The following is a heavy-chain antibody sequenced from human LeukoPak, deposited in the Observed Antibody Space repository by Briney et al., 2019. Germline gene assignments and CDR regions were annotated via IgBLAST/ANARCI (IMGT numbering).Heavy chain of an antibody. Sequence: SQTLSLTRTVSGGSISSGGYYWSWIRQHPGKGLEWIGYIYYSGSTYYNPSLKSRVTISVDTSKNQFSLKLSSVTAADTAVYYCARDPYYYDSRGAFDIWGQGTMVTVSS. CDR1: GGSISSGGYY. CDR3: ARDPYYYDSRGAFDI. D-gene: IGHD3-22*01. J-gene: IGHJ3*02. CDR2: IYYSGST. V-gene: IGHV4-31*03.